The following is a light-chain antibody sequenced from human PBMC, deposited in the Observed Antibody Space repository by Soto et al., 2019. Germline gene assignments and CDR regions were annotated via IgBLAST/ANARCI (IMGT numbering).Light chain of an antibody. V-gene: IGKV3-15*01. CDR3: QQRSNWPRT. J-gene: IGKJ1*01. CDR1: QNIYSN. Sequence: EIVMTQSPATLSVSPGERATLSCRASQNIYSNVACYQQRPGQAPRLLIYRASTRATGIPARFSGSGSGTDFTPTISSLEPEDFAVYYCQQRSNWPRTFGQGTKVDIK. CDR2: RAS.